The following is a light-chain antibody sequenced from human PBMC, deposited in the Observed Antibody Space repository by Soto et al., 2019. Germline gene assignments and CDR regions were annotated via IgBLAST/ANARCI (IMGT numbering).Light chain of an antibody. CDR2: DAS. J-gene: IGKJ2*01. V-gene: IGKV3-11*01. CDR3: QQRSNWPPYT. Sequence: EIVLTQSPATLSLSPGERATLSCRASQSVSSYLAWYQQKPGQAPRLLIYDASNRATGIPARFSGSGSGTDFTLTISSLEPEDFAVYYCQQRSNWPPYTFGXGTKVDIK. CDR1: QSVSSY.